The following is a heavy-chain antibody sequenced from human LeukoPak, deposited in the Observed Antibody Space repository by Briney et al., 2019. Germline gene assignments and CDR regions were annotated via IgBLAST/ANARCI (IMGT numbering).Heavy chain of an antibody. J-gene: IGHJ4*02. Sequence: GGSLRLSCAASGFTFSSYWMSWVRQAPGKGLEWVSSIDTSSRYIYYGDSVKGRFTISRDNAKNSLYLQMNSLRAEDTAVYYCAKDLGNFDYWGQGTLVTVSS. CDR2: IDTSSRYI. CDR1: GFTFSSYW. CDR3: AKDLGNFDY. V-gene: IGHV3-21*04.